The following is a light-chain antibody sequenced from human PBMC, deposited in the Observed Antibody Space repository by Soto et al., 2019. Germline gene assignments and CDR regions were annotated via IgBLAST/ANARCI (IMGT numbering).Light chain of an antibody. Sequence: EIVLTQSSGTLSSSPGERATLSCGASQRVSSSYLAWYQQKTGQAPRLLIYDASNRATGIPARFSGSGYGTDFTLTISRLEPEDFAVYYCQQYGISPRTFGQGTKVDIK. CDR2: DAS. V-gene: IGKV3-20*01. CDR3: QQYGISPRT. J-gene: IGKJ1*01. CDR1: QRVSSSY.